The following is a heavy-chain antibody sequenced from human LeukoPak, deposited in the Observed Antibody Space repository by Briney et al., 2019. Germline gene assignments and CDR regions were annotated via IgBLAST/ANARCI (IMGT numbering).Heavy chain of an antibody. V-gene: IGHV3-23*01. J-gene: IGHJ4*02. D-gene: IGHD2-8*01. CDR2: ISGNGADP. CDR3: AQDRYCTNNICHGDFDY. CDR1: GFTFSNYA. Sequence: GGSLRLSCAASGFTFSNYAMSWVRQAPGKGLEWVSGISGNGADPYYADSVKGRFTISRYNSKNTLYLQMNSLRAEDTAVYYCAQDRYCTNNICHGDFDYWGQATLVT.